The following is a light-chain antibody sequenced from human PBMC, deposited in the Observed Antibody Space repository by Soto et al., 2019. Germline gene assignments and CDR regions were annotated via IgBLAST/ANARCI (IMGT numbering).Light chain of an antibody. V-gene: IGKV1-33*01. Sequence: DIQMTQSPSSLSASVGDRVTITCQASQDISNYLNWYQQKPGKAPKLLIYDASNLKTGVPSRFSGSGCGTDFTFTISSLQPEDIATYYCQQYNNLPLTFGGGTKVEIK. CDR3: QQYNNLPLT. CDR1: QDISNY. CDR2: DAS. J-gene: IGKJ4*01.